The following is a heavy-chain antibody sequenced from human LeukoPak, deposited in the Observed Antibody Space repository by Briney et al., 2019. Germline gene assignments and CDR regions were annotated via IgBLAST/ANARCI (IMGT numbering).Heavy chain of an antibody. CDR3: ARSTVVFPDNFDY. Sequence: ASVKVSCKASGGTFSSYASSWVRQAPGQGLEWMGGIIPIFGTANYAQKFQGRVTITADESTSTAYMELSSLRSEDTAVYYCARSTVVFPDNFDYWGQGTLVTVSS. J-gene: IGHJ4*02. D-gene: IGHD4-23*01. CDR1: GGTFSSYA. CDR2: IIPIFGTA. V-gene: IGHV1-69*13.